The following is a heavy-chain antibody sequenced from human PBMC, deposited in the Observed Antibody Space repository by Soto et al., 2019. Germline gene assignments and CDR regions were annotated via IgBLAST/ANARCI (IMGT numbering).Heavy chain of an antibody. Sequence: SETLSLTCTVSGGSISSYYWSWIRQPPGKGLEWIGYIYYSGSTNYNPSLKSRVTISVDTSKNQFSLKLSSVTAADTAVYYCARLRKYYYYYYGMDVWGQGTTVTVSS. V-gene: IGHV4-59*01. J-gene: IGHJ6*02. CDR1: GGSISSYY. CDR3: ARLRKYYYYYYGMDV. CDR2: IYYSGST.